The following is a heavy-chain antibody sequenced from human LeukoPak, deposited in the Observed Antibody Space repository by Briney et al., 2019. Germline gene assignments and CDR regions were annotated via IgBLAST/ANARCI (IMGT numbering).Heavy chain of an antibody. CDR1: GLTVNSKY. J-gene: IGHJ4*02. CDR3: AKDSYYYDSSGYYRDY. D-gene: IGHD3-22*01. V-gene: IGHV3-53*01. CDR2: IYSRSTT. Sequence: GGSLRLSCSASGLTVNSKYMNWVRRAPGKGLQWGAGIYSRSTTYYTDSDTGRLTLCRDKSKNTLYIQMNIQRDEDTAVYYCAKDSYYYDSSGYYRDYWGQGTLVPVSA.